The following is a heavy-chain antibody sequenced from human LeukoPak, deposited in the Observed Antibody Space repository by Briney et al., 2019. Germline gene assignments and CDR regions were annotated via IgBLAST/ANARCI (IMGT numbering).Heavy chain of an antibody. CDR3: ARGGSGKSMDV. V-gene: IGHV1-8*03. CDR2: MNLNTGDT. CDR1: GYTFTNFD. J-gene: IGHJ6*03. Sequence: VASVKVSCKASGYTFTNFDINWVRQATGQGLEWMGWMNLNTGDTGYAQKFQGRVTITRNTSISTAYMDLSSLRSEDTAVYYCARGGSGKSMDVWGKGTTVTVSS. D-gene: IGHD3-10*01.